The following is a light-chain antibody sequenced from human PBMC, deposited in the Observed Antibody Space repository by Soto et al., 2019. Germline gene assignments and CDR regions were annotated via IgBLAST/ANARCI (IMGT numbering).Light chain of an antibody. J-gene: IGLJ2*01. CDR2: EVA. CDR1: SSDVGAYNY. V-gene: IGLV2-14*01. CDR3: SSYTGSNAVL. Sequence: QSALTQPASVSGSPGQSITISCTGTSSDVGAYNYVSWYQRHPGKAPKLIIYEVANRPSGVSNRFSGSKSGNTASLTISWIQAEDEADYYCSSYTGSNAVLFGGGTKLTVL.